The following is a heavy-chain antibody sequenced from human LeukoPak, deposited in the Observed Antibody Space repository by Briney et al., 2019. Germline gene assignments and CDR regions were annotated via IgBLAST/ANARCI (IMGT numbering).Heavy chain of an antibody. J-gene: IGHJ4*02. CDR3: ARGDGRDGYKGRLDY. CDR1: GGSFSGYY. Sequence: SETLSLTCAVYGGSFSGYYWSWIRQPPGKGLEWIGEINHSGSTNYNPSLKSRVTISVDTSKNQFSLKLSSVTAADTTVYYCARGDGRDGYKGRLDYWGQGTLVTVSS. D-gene: IGHD5-24*01. CDR2: INHSGST. V-gene: IGHV4-34*01.